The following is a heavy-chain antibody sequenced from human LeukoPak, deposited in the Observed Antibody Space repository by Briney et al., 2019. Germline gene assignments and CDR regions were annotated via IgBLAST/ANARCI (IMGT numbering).Heavy chain of an antibody. J-gene: IGHJ4*02. D-gene: IGHD5-24*01. CDR2: ISGSGGST. CDR3: AKVGEVGRWLLPVDD. Sequence: PGGSLRLSCAASGFTFSSYAMSWVRQAPGKGLEWVSAISGSGGSTYHADSVKGRFTISRDNSKNTLYLQMNSLRAEDTAVYYCAKVGEVGRWLLPVDDWGQGTLVTVSS. V-gene: IGHV3-23*01. CDR1: GFTFSSYA.